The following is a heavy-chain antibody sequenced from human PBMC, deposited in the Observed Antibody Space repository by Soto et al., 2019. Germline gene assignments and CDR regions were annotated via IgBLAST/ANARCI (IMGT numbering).Heavy chain of an antibody. Sequence: PSETLSLTCTVSGGSTTTGGSYWSWIRQHPGKGLEWIGNIYHSGNTYYNPSLKSRLTISVDTSKNHFSLMVDSVTAADTAMYYCARARFQVLYGKPYFDSWGQGTLVTVSS. CDR1: GGSTTTGGSY. CDR3: ARARFQVLYGKPYFDS. J-gene: IGHJ4*02. CDR2: IYHSGNT. D-gene: IGHD2-2*02. V-gene: IGHV4-31*03.